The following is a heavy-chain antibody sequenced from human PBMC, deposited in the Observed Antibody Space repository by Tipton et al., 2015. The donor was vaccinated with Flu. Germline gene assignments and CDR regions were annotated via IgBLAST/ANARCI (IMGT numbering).Heavy chain of an antibody. J-gene: IGHJ4*02. CDR2: IHYSGSP. D-gene: IGHD2-2*01. Sequence: TLSLTCTVSGDSMRRDYFWGWIRQAPGKGLEWIGNIHYSGSPHYNPSLKSRVTISVDTSKNQFSLRLNSVTAADTAVYYCARDPSLGMPDYFDYWGQGTLVTASS. CDR1: GDSMRRDYF. CDR3: ARDPSLGMPDYFDY. V-gene: IGHV4-38-2*02.